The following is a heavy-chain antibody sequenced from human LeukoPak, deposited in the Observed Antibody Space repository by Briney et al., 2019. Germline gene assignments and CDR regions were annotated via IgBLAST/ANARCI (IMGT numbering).Heavy chain of an antibody. Sequence: SETLSLTCTVSGGSISRSSYYWAWIRRPPGKELEWIGRIHYSGTTYCKPSLKSRVTISVDTSKNQFSLKLTSVSAEDTAIYYCARQEGRFDYWGQGTLVTVSS. CDR1: GGSISRSSYY. CDR3: ARQEGRFDY. J-gene: IGHJ4*02. CDR2: IHYSGTT. V-gene: IGHV4-39*01.